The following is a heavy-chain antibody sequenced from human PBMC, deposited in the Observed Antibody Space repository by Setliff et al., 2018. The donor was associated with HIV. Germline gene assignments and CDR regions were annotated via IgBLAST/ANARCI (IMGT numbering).Heavy chain of an antibody. CDR3: ARVASYDFWSGYLHYFDY. CDR1: GGSFSGYY. Sequence: SETLSLTCAVYGGSFSGYYWSWIRQPPGRGLEWIGEINHGGSTDSNPSLKSRVTISVDTSKNQFSLNLTSVTAADTAVYYCARVASYDFWSGYLHYFDYWGQGTPVTVSS. V-gene: IGHV4-34*01. D-gene: IGHD3-3*01. CDR2: INHGGST. J-gene: IGHJ4*02.